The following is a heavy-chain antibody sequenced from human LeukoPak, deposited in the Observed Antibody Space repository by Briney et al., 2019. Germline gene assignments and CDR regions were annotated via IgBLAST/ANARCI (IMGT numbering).Heavy chain of an antibody. CDR2: IKSRTDGGTA. CDR3: TKPDLLWFGEDV. J-gene: IGHJ6*02. D-gene: IGHD3-10*01. V-gene: IGHV3-15*01. CDR1: GFTFSNAW. Sequence: WGSLRLSCAASGFTFSNAWMGWVRQAPGKGLEWVGRIKSRTDGGTADYAAPVKGRFTISRDDSKNTLYLQMNSPKIEDTAVYYCTKPDLLWFGEDVWGQGTTVTVSS.